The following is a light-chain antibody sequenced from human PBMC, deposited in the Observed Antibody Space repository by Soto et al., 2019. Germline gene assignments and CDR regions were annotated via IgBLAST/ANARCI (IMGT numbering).Light chain of an antibody. CDR1: SIDVGDSDF. J-gene: IGLJ1*01. V-gene: IGLV2-11*01. CDR2: VVT. CDR3: SSFAATHTYF. Sequence: QSALTQPRSVSGSPGQSVTISCTGTSIDVGDSDFVSWYQQHPGKAPKLMIYVVTNRPSGFPDPLSGSKSRHTPSLTIAGLQEEDEAYYYCSSFAATHTYFFGTGTKVTVL.